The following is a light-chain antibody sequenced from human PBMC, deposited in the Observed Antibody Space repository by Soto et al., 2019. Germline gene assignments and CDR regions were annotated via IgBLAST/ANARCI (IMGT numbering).Light chain of an antibody. CDR2: DAS. V-gene: IGKV3-20*01. J-gene: IGKJ1*01. CDR1: QIVTDNY. Sequence: EIVLTQSPVTLSLSPGEIATLSCSASQIVTDNYLAWYQQKPGQAPRLLIYDASTRATGIPDRFSGSGSGTDFTLTISRLEPEDFAVYYCQQYGSSPGKFGQGTKVDIK. CDR3: QQYGSSPGK.